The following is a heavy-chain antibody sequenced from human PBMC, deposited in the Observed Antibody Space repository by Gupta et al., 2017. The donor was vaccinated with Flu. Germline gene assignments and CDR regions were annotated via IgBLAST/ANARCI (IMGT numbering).Heavy chain of an antibody. CDR2: ISSSGSTI. V-gene: IGHV3-11*01. J-gene: IGHJ6*02. CDR1: GFTFSDYY. CDR3: ARVAADTAMALYYGMDV. D-gene: IGHD5-18*01. Sequence: QVQLVESGGGLVKPGGSLRLSCAASGFTFSDYYMSWIRQAPGKGLEWVSYISSSGSTIYYADSVKGRFTISRDNAKNSLYLQMNSLRAEDTAVYYGARVAADTAMALYYGMDVWGQGTTVTVSS.